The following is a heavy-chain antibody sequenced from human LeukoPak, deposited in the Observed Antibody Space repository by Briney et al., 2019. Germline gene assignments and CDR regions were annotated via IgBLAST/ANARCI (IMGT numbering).Heavy chain of an antibody. D-gene: IGHD4-23*01. J-gene: IGHJ4*02. CDR2: INHSGST. CDR3: ARGLGTTVVTSYFDY. V-gene: IGHV4-34*01. CDR1: GGSFSGYY. Sequence: SETLSLTCAVYGGSFSGYYWSWIRQPPGKGLEWIGEINHSGSTNYNPSLKSRVTISVDTSKNQFSLKLSFVTAADTAVYYCARGLGTTVVTSYFDYWGQGTLVTVSS.